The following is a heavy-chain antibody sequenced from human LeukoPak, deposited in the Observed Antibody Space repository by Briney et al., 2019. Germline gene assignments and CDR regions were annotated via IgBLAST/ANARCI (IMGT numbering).Heavy chain of an antibody. CDR2: IYHHGAT. D-gene: IGHD5-12*01. Sequence: SGTLSLTCAVSGSSISSNNWWSWVRQPPGKGLEWIGEIYHHGATNYNPSLKSRVTLSVDKSKNQFSLELSSVTAADTAVYYCARGPSVAAHLDYWGQGTLVTVSS. J-gene: IGHJ4*02. CDR1: GSSISSNNW. V-gene: IGHV4-4*02. CDR3: ARGPSVAAHLDY.